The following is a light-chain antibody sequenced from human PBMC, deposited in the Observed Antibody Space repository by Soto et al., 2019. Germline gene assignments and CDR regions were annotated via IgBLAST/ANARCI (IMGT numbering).Light chain of an antibody. J-gene: IGKJ4*01. CDR2: AAS. CDR1: QGIRND. V-gene: IGKV1-17*01. CDR3: QQLRVYPST. Sequence: DIQMTQSPSSLSASVGDRVTIACGASQGIRNDLGWYEQKPGEGHKXLIYAASTLYGGVPSRFSVSGSGTAGALTITSLQAEDVTTYDCQQLRVYPSTFGGGTNGETK.